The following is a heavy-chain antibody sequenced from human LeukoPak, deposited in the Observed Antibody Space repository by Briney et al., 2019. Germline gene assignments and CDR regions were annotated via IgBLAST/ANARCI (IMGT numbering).Heavy chain of an antibody. V-gene: IGHV3-48*03. D-gene: IGHD2-2*01. CDR1: GFTFSSYA. CDR3: AKARGFVVVPAAKDY. Sequence: GGSLRLSCAASGFTFSSYAMHWARQAPGKGLEWVSYISVSGTTMYYADSVKGRFTLSRDNAKNSLYLQMNSLRAEDTAVYYCAKARGFVVVPAAKDYWGQGTLVTVSS. CDR2: ISVSGTTM. J-gene: IGHJ4*02.